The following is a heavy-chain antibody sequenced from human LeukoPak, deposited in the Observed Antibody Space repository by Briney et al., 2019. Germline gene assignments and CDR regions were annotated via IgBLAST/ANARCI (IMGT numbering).Heavy chain of an antibody. V-gene: IGHV1-2*02. Sequence: ASVKVSCKASGYTFTSYGISWVRQAPGQGLEWMGWINPNSGGTNYAQKFQGRVTMTRDTSISTAYMELSRLRSDDTAVYYCARGPYGSGSYGGYWGQGTLVTVSS. D-gene: IGHD3-10*01. CDR1: GYTFTSYG. CDR3: ARGPYGSGSYGGY. J-gene: IGHJ4*02. CDR2: INPNSGGT.